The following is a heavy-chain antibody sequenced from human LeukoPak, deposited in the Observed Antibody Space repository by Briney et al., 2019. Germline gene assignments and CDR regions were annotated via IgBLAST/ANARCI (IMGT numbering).Heavy chain of an antibody. CDR2: ISSFSSYI. D-gene: IGHD1-7*01. J-gene: IGHJ6*03. CDR3: AKRRGLELTYYYHMDV. V-gene: IGHV3-21*04. Sequence: GGSLRLSCAASEFTFSSYNMNWVRQAPGKGLEWVSSISSFSSYIYYADSVKGRFTISRDNSKNTLYLQMDSLRADDTAVYYCAKRRGLELTYYYHMDVWGKGTTVTVSS. CDR1: EFTFSSYN.